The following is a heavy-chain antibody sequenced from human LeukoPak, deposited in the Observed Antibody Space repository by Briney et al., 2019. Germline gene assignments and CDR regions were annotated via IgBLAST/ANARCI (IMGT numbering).Heavy chain of an antibody. D-gene: IGHD3-10*01. CDR2: INYSGST. CDR1: GGSISSSSHF. V-gene: IGHV4-39*01. J-gene: IGHJ4*02. CDR3: VRYVVSGSGIYYFDY. Sequence: PSETLSLTCTVSGGSISSSSHFWSWLRQPPGKGLEWIASINYSGSTYYNPSLKSRVTISVDTSKNQFSLKLCSVTAADTAVFYCVRYVVSGSGIYYFDYWGQGTLVTVSS.